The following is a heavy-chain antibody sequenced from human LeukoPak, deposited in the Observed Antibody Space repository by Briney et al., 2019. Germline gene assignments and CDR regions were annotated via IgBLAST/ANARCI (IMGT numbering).Heavy chain of an antibody. D-gene: IGHD2-15*01. J-gene: IGHJ4*02. V-gene: IGHV3-23*01. CDR1: GFTFSSYA. CDR3: AKDQGGSGGSCPSGY. Sequence: GGSLRLSCAASGFTFSSYAMSWVRQAPGKGLEWVSAISGSGGSTYYADSVKGRFTISRDNSKNTLYLQMNSLRAEDTAVYYCAKDQGGSGGSCPSGYWGQGTLVTVSS. CDR2: ISGSGGST.